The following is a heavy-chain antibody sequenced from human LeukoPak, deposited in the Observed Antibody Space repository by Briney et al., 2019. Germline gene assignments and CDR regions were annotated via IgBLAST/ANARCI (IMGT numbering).Heavy chain of an antibody. J-gene: IGHJ6*04. V-gene: IGHV1-69*01. CDR1: GGTFSGYA. CDR3: VRELEYQPGGMDV. CDR2: IIPILGTA. D-gene: IGHD2-2*01. Sequence: SLKVSCTASGGTFSGYAMSWVRQAPGQGLEWMGGIIPILGTANYAKKFQGRVTITADESTSTAYMELSSLGSEDTAVYCCVRELEYQPGGMDVWGKGTTVTVSS.